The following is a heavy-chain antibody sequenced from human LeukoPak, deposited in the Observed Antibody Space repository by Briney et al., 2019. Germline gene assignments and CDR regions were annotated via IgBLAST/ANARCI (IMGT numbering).Heavy chain of an antibody. CDR3: ARGAPYYDILTGYYDY. CDR2: IIPIFGTA. D-gene: IGHD3-9*01. J-gene: IGHJ4*02. Sequence: SVKVSCKASGGTFSSYAISWVRQAPGQGLEWMGGIIPIFGTASYAQKFQGRVTITADESTSTAYMELSSLRSEDTAVYYCARGAPYYDILTGYYDYWGQGTLVTVSS. V-gene: IGHV1-69*01. CDR1: GGTFSSYA.